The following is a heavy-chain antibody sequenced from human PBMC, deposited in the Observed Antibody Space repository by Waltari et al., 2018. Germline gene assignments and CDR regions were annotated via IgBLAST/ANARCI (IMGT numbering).Heavy chain of an antibody. V-gene: IGHV4-38-2*02. CDR2: IYHGGST. J-gene: IGHJ3*02. CDR3: ARDGSPITMIVVVTHDAFDI. D-gene: IGHD3-22*01. CDR1: VYSISSGYY. Sequence: QVQLQESGPGLVKPSETLSLTCTVSVYSISSGYYWGWTRQPPGKGREWIGSIYHGGSTYSSPALKRRVTIYGDTSKNQFSLKLSSVPAADTAVYYCARDGSPITMIVVVTHDAFDIWGQGTMVTVSS.